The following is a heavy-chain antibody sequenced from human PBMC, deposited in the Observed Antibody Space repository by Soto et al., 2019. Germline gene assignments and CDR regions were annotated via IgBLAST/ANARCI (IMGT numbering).Heavy chain of an antibody. CDR3: ARARSMDV. CDR2: IKQDGSEK. V-gene: IGHV3-7*04. J-gene: IGHJ6*02. CDR1: GFTFSTFW. Sequence: EVQLVESGGGLVQPGGSLRLSCAASGFTFSTFWMSWVRQAPGKGLEWVANIKQDGSEKYYVDSVTGRFTISRDNPKNSLYLQMNSLRAEDTAVYYWARARSMDVWGQGTTVTVSS.